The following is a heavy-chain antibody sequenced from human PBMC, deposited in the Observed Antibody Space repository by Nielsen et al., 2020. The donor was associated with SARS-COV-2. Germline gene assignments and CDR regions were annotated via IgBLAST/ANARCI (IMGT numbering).Heavy chain of an antibody. Sequence: GESLKISCAASGFTFSSYAMHWVRQAPGKGLEWVAVISYDGSNKYYADSVKGRFTISRDNSKNTLYLQMNSLRAEDTAVYYCAREQDSSGYGGDYWGQGTLVTVSS. D-gene: IGHD3-22*01. V-gene: IGHV3-30-3*01. J-gene: IGHJ4*02. CDR2: ISYDGSNK. CDR3: AREQDSSGYGGDY. CDR1: GFTFSSYA.